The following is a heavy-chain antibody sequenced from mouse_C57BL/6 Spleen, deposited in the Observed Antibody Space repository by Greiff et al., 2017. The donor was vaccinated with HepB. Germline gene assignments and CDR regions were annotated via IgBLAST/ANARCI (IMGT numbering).Heavy chain of an antibody. CDR3: TREGGWYLYWYFDV. CDR1: GFTFSSYA. D-gene: IGHD5-1*01. Sequence: EVMLVESGEGLVKPGGSLKLSCAASGFTFSSYAMSWVRQTPEKRLEWVAYISSGGDYIYYADTVKGRFTISRDNARNTLYLQMSSLKSEDTAMYYCTREGGWYLYWYFDVWGTGTTVTVSS. J-gene: IGHJ1*03. CDR2: ISSGGDYI. V-gene: IGHV5-9-1*02.